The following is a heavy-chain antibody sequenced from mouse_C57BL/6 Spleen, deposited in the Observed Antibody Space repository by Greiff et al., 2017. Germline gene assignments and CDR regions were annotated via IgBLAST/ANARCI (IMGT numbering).Heavy chain of an antibody. J-gene: IGHJ2*01. CDR2: IYPGDGDT. CDR1: GYAFSSSW. Sequence: VQLQQSGPELVKPGASVKISCKASGYAFSSSWMNWVKQRPGKGLEWIGRIYPGDGDTNYNGKFKGKATLTADHSSSTAYMQLSSLTSEDSAVYYCARARTTVVATEDYFDYWGQGTTLTVSS. D-gene: IGHD1-1*01. V-gene: IGHV1-82*01. CDR3: ARARTTVVATEDYFDY.